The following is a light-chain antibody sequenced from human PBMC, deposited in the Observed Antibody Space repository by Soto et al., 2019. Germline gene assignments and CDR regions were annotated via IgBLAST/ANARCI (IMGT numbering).Light chain of an antibody. V-gene: IGKV1-5*03. CDR3: QQYNSYSWT. J-gene: IGKJ1*01. CDR2: KAS. Sequence: DIQMTQSPSTLSASVGDRVTITCRASQSISSWLAWYQQKPGKAPKLLIYKASSLESGVSARFSGSGSGTEFTLTISSLQPEDVATYDGQQYNSYSWTFGQGTKVDIK. CDR1: QSISSW.